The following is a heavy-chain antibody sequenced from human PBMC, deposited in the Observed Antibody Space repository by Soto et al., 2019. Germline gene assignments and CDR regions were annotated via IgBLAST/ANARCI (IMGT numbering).Heavy chain of an antibody. J-gene: IGHJ4*02. CDR1: GYSFTSYW. CDR2: IYPGDSDT. CDR3: ARTIGYCSGGSCYYYFDY. V-gene: IGHV5-51*01. D-gene: IGHD2-15*01. Sequence: GESLKISCKGSGYSFTSYWIGWVRQMPGKGLEWMGIIYPGDSDTRYSPSFQGQVTISADKSISTAYLQWSSLKASDTAMYYCARTIGYCSGGSCYYYFDYWGQGTLVTVSS.